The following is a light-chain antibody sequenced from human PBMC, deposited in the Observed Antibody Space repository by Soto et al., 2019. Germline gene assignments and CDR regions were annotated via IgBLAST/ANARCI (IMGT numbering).Light chain of an antibody. CDR1: QGIAPY. CDR2: ATS. V-gene: IGKV1-27*01. Sequence: GDRVTITCRASQGIAPYLAWFQQKPGKVPKLLIYATSTLQSGVPSRFSGSGSGTDFTLTISSLQPEDVGTYYCQKYNSAPLTFGGGTKVDI. J-gene: IGKJ4*01. CDR3: QKYNSAPLT.